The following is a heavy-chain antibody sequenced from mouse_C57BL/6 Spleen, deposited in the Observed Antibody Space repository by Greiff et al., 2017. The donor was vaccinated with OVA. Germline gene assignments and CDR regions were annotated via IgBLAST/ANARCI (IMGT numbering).Heavy chain of an antibody. J-gene: IGHJ4*01. D-gene: IGHD3-1*01. V-gene: IGHV1-15*01. CDR2: IDPETGGT. CDR3: TSSVFDYYAMDY. Sequence: VQLQQSGAELVRPGASVTLSCKASGYTFTDYEMHWVKQTPVHGLEWIGAIDPETGGTAYNQKFKGKAILTADKSSSTAYMELRSLTSEDSAVYYCTSSVFDYYAMDYWGQGTSVTVSS. CDR1: GYTFTDYE.